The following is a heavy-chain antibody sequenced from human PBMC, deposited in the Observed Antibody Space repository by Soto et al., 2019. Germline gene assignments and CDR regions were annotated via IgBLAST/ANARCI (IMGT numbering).Heavy chain of an antibody. V-gene: IGHV1-69*13. CDR2: IIPIFGTA. Sequence: GASVKVSCKASGSTFSSYAISWVRQAPGQGLEWMGGIIPIFGTANYAQKFQGRLTITADESTSTAYMELSSLRSEETAVYYCARSLSMLVVSWFDPWGQGTLVTVSS. J-gene: IGHJ5*02. D-gene: IGHD2-8*01. CDR1: GSTFSSYA. CDR3: ARSLSMLVVSWFDP.